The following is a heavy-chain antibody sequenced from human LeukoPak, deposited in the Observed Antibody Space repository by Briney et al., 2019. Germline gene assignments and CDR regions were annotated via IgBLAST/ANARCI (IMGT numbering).Heavy chain of an antibody. CDR3: AREGSGSYRSPAFDI. Sequence: TLSLTCTVSGGSISSGSYYWSWIRQPAGKGLEWIGRIYTSGSTNYNPSLKSRVTISVDTSKNQFSLKLSSVTAADTAVYYCAREGSGSYRSPAFDIWGQGTMVTVSS. J-gene: IGHJ3*02. D-gene: IGHD3-10*01. CDR2: IYTSGST. V-gene: IGHV4-61*02. CDR1: GGSISSGSYY.